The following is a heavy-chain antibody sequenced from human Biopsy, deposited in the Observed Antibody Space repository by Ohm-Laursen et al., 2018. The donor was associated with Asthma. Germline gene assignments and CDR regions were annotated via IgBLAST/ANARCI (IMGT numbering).Heavy chain of an antibody. D-gene: IGHD3-9*01. CDR3: ARTYFDFLTGQVHDAFAM. J-gene: IGHJ3*02. CDR1: GYTFINYA. Sequence: SVKVSCKASGYTFINYAIHWVRQAPGHSLEWMGWINAANGNTKYSQKFQGRLTISRDTSASTAYMDLSSLRSEDTAAYYCARTYFDFLTGQVHDAFAMWGQGTMVTVSS. V-gene: IGHV1-3*01. CDR2: INAANGNT.